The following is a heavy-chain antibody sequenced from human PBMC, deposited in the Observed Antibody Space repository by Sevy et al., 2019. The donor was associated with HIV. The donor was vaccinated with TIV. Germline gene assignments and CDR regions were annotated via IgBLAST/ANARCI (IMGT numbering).Heavy chain of an antibody. D-gene: IGHD2-15*01. CDR1: GDSVSSNRAA. CDR2: TYYRSKWYT. J-gene: IGHJ4*02. Sequence: SQTLSLTCVISGDSVSSNRAAWNWIRQSPSRCLEWLGRTYYRSKWYTDYAVSVKSRITINPDTSKNQVSLQLNSVTPEDTAVYYCTRGAHSLDYWGKGTLVTVSS. CDR3: TRGAHSLDY. V-gene: IGHV6-1*01.